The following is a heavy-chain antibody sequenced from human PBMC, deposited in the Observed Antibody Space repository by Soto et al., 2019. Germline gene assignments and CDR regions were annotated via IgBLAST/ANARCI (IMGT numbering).Heavy chain of an antibody. J-gene: IGHJ4*02. CDR2: ISYTGST. D-gene: IGHD3-10*01. CDR1: GGSISGYY. V-gene: IGHV4-59*08. Sequence: SETLSLTCTVSGGSISGYYWSWVRQPPGKGLEYLGYISYTGSTNYNPFLKSRVTMSVDTSKNQFSLHLSSVTAADTAVYYCARGFPYYSGSGTYYAFDYWGQGTLVTVSS. CDR3: ARGFPYYSGSGTYYAFDY.